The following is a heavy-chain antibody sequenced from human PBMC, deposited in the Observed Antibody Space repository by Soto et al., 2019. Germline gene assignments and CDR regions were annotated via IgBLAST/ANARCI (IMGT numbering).Heavy chain of an antibody. CDR1: GGTFSSYA. V-gene: IGHV1-69*13. CDR2: IIPIFGTA. J-gene: IGHJ6*02. CDR3: ASSPITIFGVVTRPSYYYYGMDV. Sequence: AASVKVSCKASGGTFSSYAISWVRQAPGQGLEWMGGIIPIFGTANYAQKFQGRVTITADESTSTAYMELSSLRSEDTAVYYCASSPITIFGVVTRPSYYYYGMDVWGHGTTVTVSS. D-gene: IGHD3-3*01.